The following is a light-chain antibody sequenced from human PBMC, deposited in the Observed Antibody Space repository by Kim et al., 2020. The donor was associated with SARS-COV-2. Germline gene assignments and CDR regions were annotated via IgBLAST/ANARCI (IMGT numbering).Light chain of an antibody. CDR2: AAS. Sequence: AAVGDRVTITCRASQGISNYLAWYQQKPGKVPKLLIYAASTLQSGVPSRFSGSGSGTDFTLTISSLQPEDVSTFYCQKYSSAPFTFGPGTKVDIK. CDR3: QKYSSAPFT. J-gene: IGKJ3*01. V-gene: IGKV1-27*01. CDR1: QGISNY.